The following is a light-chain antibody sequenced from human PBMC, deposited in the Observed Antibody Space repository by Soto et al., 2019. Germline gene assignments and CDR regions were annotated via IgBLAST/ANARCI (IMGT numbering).Light chain of an antibody. J-gene: IGLJ1*01. V-gene: IGLV2-14*01. CDR1: SSDVGGYNY. Sequence: QSALTQPASVSGSPGQSITISCTGTSSDVGGYNYVSWSQQHPGKAPQLMIYEVSNRPSGVSNRFSGSKSGNTASLTISGLQAEDEADYYCSSYTSSSTYVFGTGTKATV. CDR2: EVS. CDR3: SSYTSSSTYV.